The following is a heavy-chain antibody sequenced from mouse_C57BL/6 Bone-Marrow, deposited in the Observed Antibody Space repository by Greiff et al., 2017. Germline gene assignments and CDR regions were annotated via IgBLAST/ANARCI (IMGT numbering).Heavy chain of an antibody. CDR3: ARAPATD. Sequence: EVNLVESGGDLVKPGGSLKLSCAASGFTFSSYGMSWVRQTPDKRLEWVATISSGGSYTYYPDSVKGRFTISRDNAKNTLYLQMSSLKSEDTAMYYCARAPATDWGQGTTLTVSS. J-gene: IGHJ2*01. D-gene: IGHD1-2*01. CDR2: ISSGGSYT. V-gene: IGHV5-6*01. CDR1: GFTFSSYG.